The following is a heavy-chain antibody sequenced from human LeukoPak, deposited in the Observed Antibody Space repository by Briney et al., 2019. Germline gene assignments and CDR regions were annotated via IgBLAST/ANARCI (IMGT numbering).Heavy chain of an antibody. D-gene: IGHD6-13*01. CDR3: ARHLPNVFGGLAARQLVYHFDY. CDR2: IYYTGIT. Sequence: SETPSLTCTVPGGSISGDYTSWVWEPPQKRLERIGYIYYTGITNYYNTSLKSRVTTSEDTSKSHFSLKLSSVTAADTAVYYCARHLPNVFGGLAARQLVYHFDYWGQGTLVTLSS. CDR1: GGSISGDY. J-gene: IGHJ4*02. V-gene: IGHV4-59*08.